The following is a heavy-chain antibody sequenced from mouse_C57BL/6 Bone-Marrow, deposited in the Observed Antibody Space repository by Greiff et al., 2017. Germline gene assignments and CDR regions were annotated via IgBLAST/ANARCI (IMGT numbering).Heavy chain of an antibody. CDR3: ARSLYLSGFAY. D-gene: IGHD1-1*01. Sequence: EVQLQQSGPELVKPGASVKISCKASGYTFTDYYMNWVKQSHGKSLEWIGDINPNNGGTSYNQKFKGKATLTVDKSSSTAYMELRSLTSEDSAVYYCARSLYLSGFAYWGQGTLVTVSA. V-gene: IGHV1-26*01. J-gene: IGHJ3*01. CDR1: GYTFTDYY. CDR2: INPNNGGT.